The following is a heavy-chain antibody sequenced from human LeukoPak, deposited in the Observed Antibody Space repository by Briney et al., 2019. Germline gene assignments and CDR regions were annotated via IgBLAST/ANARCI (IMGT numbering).Heavy chain of an antibody. J-gene: IGHJ6*03. Sequence: GGSLRLSCAASGFTFSSYAMSWVRQAPGKGLEWVSAISGSGGSTYYADFVKGRFTIARDNSKNTLYLLMNSLRAEDTAVYYCAKGPSSGSNARYYYYYMDVWGKGTTVTISS. CDR2: ISGSGGST. CDR3: AKGPSSGSNARYYYYYMDV. D-gene: IGHD3-10*01. CDR1: GFTFSSYA. V-gene: IGHV3-23*01.